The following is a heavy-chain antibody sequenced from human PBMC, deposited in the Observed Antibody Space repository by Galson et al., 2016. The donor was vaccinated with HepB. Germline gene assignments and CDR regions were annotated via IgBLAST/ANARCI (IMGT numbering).Heavy chain of an antibody. CDR1: GFTFSSYA. V-gene: IGHV3-23*01. Sequence: SLRLSCAASGFTFSSYAMTWVRQAPGKGLEWVSGISGSGANTYYANAVKGRFTISRDNSNNTLYLQVNSLRAEDTALYFCARYGNSWAPFDYWGQGSLVTVSS. J-gene: IGHJ4*02. D-gene: IGHD6-13*01. CDR2: ISGSGANT. CDR3: ARYGNSWAPFDY.